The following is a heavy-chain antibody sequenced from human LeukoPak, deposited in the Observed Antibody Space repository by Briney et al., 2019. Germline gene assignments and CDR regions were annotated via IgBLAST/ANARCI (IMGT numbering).Heavy chain of an antibody. J-gene: IGHJ4*02. V-gene: IGHV3-23*01. CDR2: IGNTET. D-gene: IGHD5-18*01. Sequence: GGSLRLSCATSGFPFETSAMSWVRQAPGKGLEWVATIGNTETFYADSVTGRFTISRDNSKNTVNLQMNRLRVEDTAIYYCAKDWIQFNRVFDCFDSWGQGTLVTVSS. CDR3: AKDWIQFNRVFDCFDS. CDR1: GFPFETSA.